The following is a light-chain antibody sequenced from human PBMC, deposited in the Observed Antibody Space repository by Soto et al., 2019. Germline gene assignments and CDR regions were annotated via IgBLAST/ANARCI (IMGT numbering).Light chain of an antibody. J-gene: IGKJ5*01. V-gene: IGKV3-11*01. CDR1: ESVSRN. CDR2: DAS. Sequence: EVVMTQSPATLSVSPGERATLSCRASESVSRNLAWYQQKPGQAPRLLIYDASNRATGIPARFSGSGSGTDFTLTISSLEPEDFAVYYCQQCNSWPITFGQGTRLEI. CDR3: QQCNSWPIT.